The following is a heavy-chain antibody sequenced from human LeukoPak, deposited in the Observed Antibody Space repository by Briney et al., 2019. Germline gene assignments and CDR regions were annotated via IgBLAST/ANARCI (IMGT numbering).Heavy chain of an antibody. J-gene: IGHJ4*02. V-gene: IGHV4-34*01. D-gene: IGHD2-15*01. CDR1: GVPFSGYY. Sequence: SETLSLTCAVYGVPFSGYYWSWIRQPPGKGLEWIGEINHSGSTNYNPSLKSRVTISVDTSKNQFSLKLSSVTAADTAVYYCAREGSEMVVAATFDYWGQGTLVTVSS. CDR3: AREGSEMVVAATFDY. CDR2: INHSGST.